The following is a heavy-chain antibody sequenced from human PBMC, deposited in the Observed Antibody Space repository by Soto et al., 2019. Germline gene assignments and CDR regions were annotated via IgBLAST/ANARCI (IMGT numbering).Heavy chain of an antibody. V-gene: IGHV3-30-3*01. D-gene: IGHD2-2*01. Sequence: PGGSLRLSCAASGFTFSSYAMNWVRQAPGKGLEWVALISYDGSNKYYADSVRGRFTVSRDSSTNTLFLQMNSLRAADTAVYYCGRCTSTSCHLGSDYWGQGTLVT. J-gene: IGHJ4*02. CDR1: GFTFSSYA. CDR2: ISYDGSNK. CDR3: GRCTSTSCHLGSDY.